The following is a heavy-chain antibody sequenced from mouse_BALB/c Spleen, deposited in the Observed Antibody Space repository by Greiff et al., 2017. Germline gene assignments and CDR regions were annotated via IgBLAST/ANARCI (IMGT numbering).Heavy chain of an antibody. CDR2: IWSDGST. CDR3: AKSTVVDYYAMDY. D-gene: IGHD1-1*01. Sequence: VQVVESGPDLVAPSQSLSITCTVSGFSLTSYGVHWVRQPPGKGLEWLVVIWSDGSTTYNSALKSRLSISKDNSKSQVFLKMNSLQTDDTAMYYCAKSTVVDYYAMDYWGQGTSVTVSS. CDR1: GFSLTSYG. J-gene: IGHJ4*01. V-gene: IGHV2-6-2*01.